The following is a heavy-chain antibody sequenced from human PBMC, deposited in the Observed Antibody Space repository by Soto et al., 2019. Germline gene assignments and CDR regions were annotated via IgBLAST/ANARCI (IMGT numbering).Heavy chain of an antibody. V-gene: IGHV1-69*13. CDR3: ARGGFADCSGGSCYSAYYYGMDV. CDR2: IIPIFGTA. J-gene: IGHJ6*02. Sequence: SVKVSCKASGGTFSSYAISWVRQAPGQGLEWMGGIIPIFGTANYAQKFQGRVTITADESTSTAYMELSSLRSEDTAVYYCARGGFADCSGGSCYSAYYYGMDVWGQGTTVTVSS. D-gene: IGHD2-15*01. CDR1: GGTFSSYA.